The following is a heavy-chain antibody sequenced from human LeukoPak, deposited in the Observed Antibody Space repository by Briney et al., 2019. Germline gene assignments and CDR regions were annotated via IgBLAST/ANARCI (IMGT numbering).Heavy chain of an antibody. CDR1: GGSISSGSYY. J-gene: IGHJ4*02. CDR2: IYTSGST. V-gene: IGHV4-61*02. Sequence: SETLSLTCTVSGGSISSGSYYWSWIRQPAGKGLEWIGRIYTSGSTNYNPSLKSRVTISVDTSKNQFSLKLSSVTAADTAVYYCARSGIVGALIDYWGQGTLVTVSS. CDR3: ARSGIVGALIDY. D-gene: IGHD1-26*01.